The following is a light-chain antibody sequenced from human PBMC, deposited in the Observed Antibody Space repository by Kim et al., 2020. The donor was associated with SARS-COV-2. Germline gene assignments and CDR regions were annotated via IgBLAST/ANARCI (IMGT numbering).Light chain of an antibody. CDR1: YNS. V-gene: IGLV2-14*04. CDR3: SSYRSTYTLE. CDR2: DVS. Sequence: YNSVSWYQQHPGKVPKVIIYDVSQRPSGVSPRFSGSKSGNTASLTISGLQAEDEADYYCSSYRSTYTLEFGGGTKVTVL. J-gene: IGLJ3*02.